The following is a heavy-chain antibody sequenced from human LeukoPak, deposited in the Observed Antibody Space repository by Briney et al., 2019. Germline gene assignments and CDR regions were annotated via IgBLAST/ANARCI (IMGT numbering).Heavy chain of an antibody. Sequence: ASVKVSCKASGYTFTSYGISWVRQAPGQGLEWMGWISAYNGNTHYAQKLQGRVTMTTDTSTSTVYMELRSLRSEDTAVYYCARVVGNGYPNDAFDIWGQGTMVTVSS. CDR2: ISAYNGNT. D-gene: IGHD3-22*01. V-gene: IGHV1-18*01. CDR3: ARVVGNGYPNDAFDI. CDR1: GYTFTSYG. J-gene: IGHJ3*02.